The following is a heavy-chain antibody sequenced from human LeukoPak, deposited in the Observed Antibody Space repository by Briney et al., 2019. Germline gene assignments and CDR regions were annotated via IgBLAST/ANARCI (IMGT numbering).Heavy chain of an antibody. CDR3: AKGHNYELDY. J-gene: IGHJ4*02. D-gene: IGHD3-22*01. V-gene: IGHV3-30*02. Sequence: PGGSLRLSCGASGFTFNHYGMHWVRQAPGKGLEWVAFIRYDGNAQFCADSVRGRFTFSRDNSKNTLYLQMNSLRPEDTAVYFCAKGHNYELDYWGQGTQVTVSS. CDR2: IRYDGNAQ. CDR1: GFTFNHYG.